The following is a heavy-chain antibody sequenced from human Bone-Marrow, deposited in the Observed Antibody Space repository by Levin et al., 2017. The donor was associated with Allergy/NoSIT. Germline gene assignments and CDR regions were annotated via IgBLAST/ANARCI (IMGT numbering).Heavy chain of an antibody. CDR1: GYTFTGYY. Sequence: ASVKVSCKASGYTFTGYYMHWVRQAPGQGLEWMGRINPNSGGTNYAQKFQGRVTMTRDTSISTAYMELSRLRSDDTAVYYCARDLPTIAAAGSGLNGAFDIWGQGTMVTVSS. CDR3: ARDLPTIAAAGSGLNGAFDI. D-gene: IGHD6-13*01. V-gene: IGHV1-2*06. CDR2: INPNSGGT. J-gene: IGHJ3*02.